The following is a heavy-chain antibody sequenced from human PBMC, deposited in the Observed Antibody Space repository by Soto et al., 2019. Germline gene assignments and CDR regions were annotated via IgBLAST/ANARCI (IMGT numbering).Heavy chain of an antibody. V-gene: IGHV5-51*01. J-gene: IGHJ5*01. D-gene: IGHD2-2*01. CDR1: GYSFTNYW. CDR3: ASSAGAILAWFDS. CDR2: FYPRDSDA. Sequence: GESLKISCKGSGYSFTNYWIGWVRQMPGKGLEWMGIFYPRDSDARYSPSFQGHVAISADTSTGTAYLQWSSLKASDTAIYYCASSAGAILAWFDSWGQGTLVTVSS.